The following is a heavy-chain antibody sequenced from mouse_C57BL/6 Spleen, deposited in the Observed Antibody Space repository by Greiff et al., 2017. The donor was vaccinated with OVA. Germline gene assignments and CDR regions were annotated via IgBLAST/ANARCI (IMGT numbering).Heavy chain of an antibody. CDR1: GYAFSSSW. V-gene: IGHV1-82*01. Sequence: QVQLKQSGPELVKPGASVKISCTASGYAFSSSWMNWVKQRPGKGLEWIGRIYPGDGDTNYNGKVKGKATLTTDKSSSTAYMQLSSLTSEDAAVYFCARWRDYYGSVDYWGQGTTLTVSS. CDR2: IYPGDGDT. J-gene: IGHJ2*01. D-gene: IGHD1-1*01. CDR3: ARWRDYYGSVDY.